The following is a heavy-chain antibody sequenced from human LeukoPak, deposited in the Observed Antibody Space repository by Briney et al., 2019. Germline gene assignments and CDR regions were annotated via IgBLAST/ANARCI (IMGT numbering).Heavy chain of an antibody. CDR1: GYRLTSYW. CDR2: IYPGDSDT. D-gene: IGHD6-13*01. Sequence: GESLKISCKGSGYRLTSYWIGWVRQMPGKGLEWMGIIYPGDSDTRYSPSFQGQVTISADKSISTAYLPWSSLKASDTAIYYCARSRLRDSRSHDYWGQGTLVTVSS. J-gene: IGHJ4*02. V-gene: IGHV5-51*01. CDR3: ARSRLRDSRSHDY.